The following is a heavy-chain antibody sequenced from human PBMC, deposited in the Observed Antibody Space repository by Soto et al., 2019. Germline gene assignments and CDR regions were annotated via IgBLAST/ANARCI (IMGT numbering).Heavy chain of an antibody. D-gene: IGHD6-19*01. V-gene: IGHV3-72*01. CDR1: GFTFSDHY. J-gene: IGHJ4*02. CDR3: ARVHGSGWHFDY. Sequence: VGSLRLSCAASGFTFSDHYMDWVRQAPGKGLEWVGRSRNKANSYTTEYAASVKGRFTFSRDDSKNSLYLQMNSLKTEDTAVYYCARVHGSGWHFDYWGQGTLVTVSS. CDR2: SRNKANSYTT.